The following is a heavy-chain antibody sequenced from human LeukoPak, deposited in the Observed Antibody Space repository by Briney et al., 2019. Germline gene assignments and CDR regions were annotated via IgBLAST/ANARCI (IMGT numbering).Heavy chain of an antibody. CDR3: ARLYRQSAYSSGWIDY. CDR1: GGSISSSSYH. CDR2: IYYSGST. V-gene: IGHV4-39*01. J-gene: IGHJ4*02. Sequence: SETLSLTCTVSGGSISSSSYHWGWIRQPPGKGLEWIGSIYYSGSTYYNPSLKSRVTISVDTSKNQFSLKLSSVTAADTAVYYCARLYRQSAYSSGWIDYWGQGTLVTVSS. D-gene: IGHD6-19*01.